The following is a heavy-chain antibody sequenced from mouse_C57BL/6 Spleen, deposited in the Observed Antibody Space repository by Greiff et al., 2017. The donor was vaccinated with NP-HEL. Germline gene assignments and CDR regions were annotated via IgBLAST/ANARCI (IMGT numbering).Heavy chain of an antibody. V-gene: IGHV1-82*01. CDR3: AGDYGYYFDY. CDR1: GYAFSSSW. J-gene: IGHJ2*01. D-gene: IGHD2-4*01. Sequence: VKLQESGPELVKPGASVKISCKASGYAFSSSWMNWVKQRPGKGLEWIGRIYPGDGDTNYNGKFKGKATLTADKSSSTAYMPLSSLTSEDSAVYFCAGDYGYYFDYWGQGTTLTVSS. CDR2: IYPGDGDT.